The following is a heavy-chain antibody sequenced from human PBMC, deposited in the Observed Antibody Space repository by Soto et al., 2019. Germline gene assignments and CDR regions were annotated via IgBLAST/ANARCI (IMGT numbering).Heavy chain of an antibody. D-gene: IGHD5-12*01. CDR2: ISGGGGST. CDR1: GFTFSSFA. CDR3: AKHSVVLDIVAPVDY. J-gene: IGHJ4*02. Sequence: GGSLRLSCAASGFTFSSFAMSWVRQAPGKGLEWVSTISGGGGSTYSAGSVKGRLTVSRDNSKNTLYLQMNSLRAEDTAVYHCAKHSVVLDIVAPVDYWGQGTLVTVSS. V-gene: IGHV3-23*01.